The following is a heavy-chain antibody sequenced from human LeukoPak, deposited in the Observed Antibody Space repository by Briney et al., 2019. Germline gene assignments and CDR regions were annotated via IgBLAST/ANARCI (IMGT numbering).Heavy chain of an antibody. D-gene: IGHD6-13*01. V-gene: IGHV1-8*01. J-gene: IGHJ4*02. CDR2: MNPNSGNT. CDR3: ASALKRGSAGTLIDY. CDR1: GYTFTSHD. Sequence: ASVKVSCMASGYTFTSHDINWVRQATGQGLEWMGWMNPNSGNTGYAQKFQDRVTMTRNTSISTAYMELSSLESEDTAVYYCASALKRGSAGTLIDYWGQGTLVTVSS.